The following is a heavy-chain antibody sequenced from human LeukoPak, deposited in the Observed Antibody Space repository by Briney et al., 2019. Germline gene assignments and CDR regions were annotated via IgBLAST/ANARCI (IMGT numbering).Heavy chain of an antibody. V-gene: IGHV1-69*13. Sequence: SVKVSCKASGGTFSSYAISWVRQAPGQGLEWMGGIIPIFGTANYAQKFQGRVTITADESTSTAYMELSSLRSEDTAVYYCARGDHYYGSGSYYYYMDAWGKGTTVTVSS. CDR3: ARGDHYYGSGSYYYYMDA. J-gene: IGHJ6*03. CDR2: IIPIFGTA. CDR1: GGTFSSYA. D-gene: IGHD3-10*01.